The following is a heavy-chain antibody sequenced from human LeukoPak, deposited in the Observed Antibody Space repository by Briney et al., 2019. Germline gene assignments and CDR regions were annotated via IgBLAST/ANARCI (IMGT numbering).Heavy chain of an antibody. V-gene: IGHV4-59*01. D-gene: IGHD4-23*01. CDR2: IYYSGST. CDR1: GGSITSYY. J-gene: IGHJ5*02. Sequence: SETLSLTCTVSGGSITSYYWSWIRQPPGKGLECIGYIYYSGSTYYNPSLKSRVTISVDTSKNQFSLKLSSVTAADTAVYYCARGLGVVTASVWFDPWGQGTLVTVSS. CDR3: ARGLGVVTASVWFDP.